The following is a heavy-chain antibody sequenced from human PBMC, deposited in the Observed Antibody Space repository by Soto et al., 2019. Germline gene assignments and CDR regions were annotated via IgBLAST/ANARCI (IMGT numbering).Heavy chain of an antibody. CDR1: GGTFSSYA. J-gene: IGHJ3*02. CDR2: IIPIFGTA. V-gene: IGHV1-69*13. CDR3: ARGPRSPVDHYYGSGSLRSHDAFDI. Sequence: SVKVSCKASGGTFSSYAISWVRQARGQGLEWMGGIIPIFGTANYAQKFQGRVTITADESTSTAYMELSSLRSEDTAVYYCARGPRSPVDHYYGSGSLRSHDAFDIWGQGTMVTVSS. D-gene: IGHD3-10*01.